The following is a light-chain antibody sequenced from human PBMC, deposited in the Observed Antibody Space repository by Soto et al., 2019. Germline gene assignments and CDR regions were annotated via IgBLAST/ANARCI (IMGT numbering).Light chain of an antibody. CDR2: GAS. V-gene: IGKV3-15*01. CDR3: QQHNNWPWT. Sequence: EIVLTQSPGTLSLSPGERATLSCRASQSVNNNLAWYQQRPGQAPTLLIYGASTRATGIPARFSGSGSRTEFTLTINSLQSEDFAVYYCQQHNNWPWTFGQGTKVDIK. J-gene: IGKJ1*01. CDR1: QSVNNN.